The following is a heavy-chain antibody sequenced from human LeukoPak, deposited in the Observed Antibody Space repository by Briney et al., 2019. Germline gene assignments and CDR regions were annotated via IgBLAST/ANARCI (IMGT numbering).Heavy chain of an antibody. Sequence: SETLSLTCAVYGGSFSGNYWSWIRQPPGKGLEWIGEINHSGSTNYNPSLKSRVTISVDTSKNQFSLKLSSVTAADTAVYYCARAWVGYSSSPASYNWFDPWGQGTLVTVSS. D-gene: IGHD6-6*01. CDR2: INHSGST. J-gene: IGHJ5*02. CDR1: GGSFSGNY. CDR3: ARAWVGYSSSPASYNWFDP. V-gene: IGHV4-34*01.